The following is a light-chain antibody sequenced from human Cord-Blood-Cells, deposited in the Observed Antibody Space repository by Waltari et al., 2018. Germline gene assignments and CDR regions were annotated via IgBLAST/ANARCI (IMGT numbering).Light chain of an antibody. Sequence: DLVFPQSPLSLPVTPGEPPSISCRSSQSLLPSNAYNYLDWYLHKPGQSPQLRIYLGSKRDAGAPDRFSGSGSGTDFTLKLSRVEAEDVGVYYCMLDVQTPHSFGQGTKLEIK. V-gene: IGKV2-28*01. J-gene: IGKJ2*03. CDR3: MLDVQTPHS. CDR1: QSLLPSNAYNY. CDR2: LGS.